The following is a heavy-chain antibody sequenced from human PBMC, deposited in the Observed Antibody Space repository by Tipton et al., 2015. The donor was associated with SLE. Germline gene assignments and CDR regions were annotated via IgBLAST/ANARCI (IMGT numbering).Heavy chain of an antibody. J-gene: IGHJ6*03. CDR2: INQSGST. CDR3: ARGRGDYSSSWYYFYYYMDV. CDR1: GGSISSYY. V-gene: IGHV4-34*01. D-gene: IGHD6-13*01. Sequence: TLSLTCTVSGGSISSYYWSWIRQPPGKGLEWIGEINQSGSTNYNPSLKSRVTISVDTSKNQFSLKLRSVTAADTAVYYCARGRGDYSSSWYYFYYYMDVWGKGTTVTVSS.